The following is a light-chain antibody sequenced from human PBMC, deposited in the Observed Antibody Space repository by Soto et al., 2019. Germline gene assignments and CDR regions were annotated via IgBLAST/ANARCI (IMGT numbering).Light chain of an antibody. V-gene: IGKV3-20*01. CDR1: QSVSSSY. CDR3: QQYGYSPIT. Sequence: EILFTQSPGTLSLSPGERATLTCRASQSVSSSYLAWYQQKPGQPPRLLIYGASTRATGIPARFSGSGSGTEFALTISSLQSEDFEVYYCQQYGYSPITFGQGTRLEIK. CDR2: GAS. J-gene: IGKJ5*01.